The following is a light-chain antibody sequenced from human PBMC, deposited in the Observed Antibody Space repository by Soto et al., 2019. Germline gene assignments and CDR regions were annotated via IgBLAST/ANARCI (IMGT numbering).Light chain of an antibody. V-gene: IGLV2-14*01. Sequence: SVLTQPASVSASPGQSITISCTGTSSDVGGYNYVSWYQQHPGKAPKLLIYDVSNRPSGVSDRFSGSKSGDTASLTISGLQAEDEADYYCSSYTSSNTFVFGTGTRSPS. J-gene: IGLJ1*01. CDR2: DVS. CDR3: SSYTSSNTFV. CDR1: SSDVGGYNY.